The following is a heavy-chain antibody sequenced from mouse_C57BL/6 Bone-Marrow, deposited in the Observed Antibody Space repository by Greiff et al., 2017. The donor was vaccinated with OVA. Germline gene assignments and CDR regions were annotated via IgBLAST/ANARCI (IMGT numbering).Heavy chain of an antibody. CDR3: SRPSYGSSPSYAMDY. CDR2: INPSNGGT. Sequence: QVQLQQPGTELVKPGASVKLSCKASGYTFTSYWMHWVKQRPGQGLEWIGNINPSNGGTNYNEKFKRKATLTVDKSSSTASMQLSSLTSEDSAVYYCSRPSYGSSPSYAMDYWGQGTSVTVSS. CDR1: GYTFTSYW. D-gene: IGHD1-1*01. J-gene: IGHJ4*01. V-gene: IGHV1-53*01.